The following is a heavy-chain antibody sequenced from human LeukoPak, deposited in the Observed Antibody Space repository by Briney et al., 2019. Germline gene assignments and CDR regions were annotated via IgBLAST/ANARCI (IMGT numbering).Heavy chain of an antibody. V-gene: IGHV1-46*01. Sequence: ASVKVSCKASGGTLISYYFHWVRQAPGQGLAWMGFSDLRGRNSELANQFRGRITMAGDISTNTVYMTLSGLASEDTATYYCVAADKFFGVASPPFWGQGTPVTVSS. CDR2: SDLRGRNS. CDR1: GGTLISYY. J-gene: IGHJ4*02. D-gene: IGHD3-3*01. CDR3: VAADKFFGVASPPF.